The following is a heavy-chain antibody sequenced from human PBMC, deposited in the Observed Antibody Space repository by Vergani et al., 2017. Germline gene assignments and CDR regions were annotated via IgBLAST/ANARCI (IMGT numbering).Heavy chain of an antibody. V-gene: IGHV3-23*01. CDR1: GFTFPTYA. D-gene: IGHD2-15*01. CDR2: ISGSGGNT. CDR3: SKARDPNCKGGNCYSYYYGLDL. J-gene: IGHJ6*02. Sequence: EVQLLESGGGLLQPGGSLRLSCGASGFTFPTYAMPWVPQAPGRGLEWFSAISGSGGNTFYTDSVKGRFTISRDNSKDTLYLQMNSLRVEDTAIYYCSKARDPNCKGGNCYSYYYGLDLWGQGTTVTVSS.